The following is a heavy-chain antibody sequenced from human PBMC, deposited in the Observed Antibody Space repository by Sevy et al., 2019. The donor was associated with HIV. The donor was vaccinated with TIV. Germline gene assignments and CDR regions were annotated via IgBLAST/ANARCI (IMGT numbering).Heavy chain of an antibody. D-gene: IGHD1-1*01. CDR1: GFIFGDYA. V-gene: IGHV3-49*04. J-gene: IGHJ4*02. Sequence: GGSLRLSCTASGFIFGDYAMSWVRQAPGKGLEWVAFLKHRAYGGTLDYAASVKGRFTISRDDSKSVVHLQRNDLKTEDTAMYYCTLWKGIQSIFDYWGQGALVTVSS. CDR3: TLWKGIQSIFDY. CDR2: LKHRAYGGTL.